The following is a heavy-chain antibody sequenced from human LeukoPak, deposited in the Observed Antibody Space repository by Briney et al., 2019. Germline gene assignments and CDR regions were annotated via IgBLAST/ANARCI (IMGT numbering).Heavy chain of an antibody. CDR1: GGSFSGYY. V-gene: IGHV4-34*01. CDR3: ARGSRYYYGSGSSRHNWFDP. J-gene: IGHJ5*02. D-gene: IGHD3-10*01. Sequence: SETLSLTCAVYGGSFSGYYWSWIRQPPGKGLEWIGEINHSGSTNYNPSLKSRVIISVDTSKNQFSLKLSSVTAADTAVYYCARGSRYYYGSGSSRHNWFDPWGQGTLVTVSS. CDR2: INHSGST.